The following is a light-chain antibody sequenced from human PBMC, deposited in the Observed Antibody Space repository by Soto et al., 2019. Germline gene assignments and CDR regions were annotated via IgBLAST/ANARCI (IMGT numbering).Light chain of an antibody. V-gene: IGKV1-5*03. J-gene: IGKJ2*01. CDR3: QQYSTYPYI. CDR2: KAS. CDR1: QSINRW. Sequence: DIQMTQSPSTLSASVGDRVTITCRASQSINRWLAWYQQKPGKAPKLLIYKASTLESGVPSRFSGGGIGTEFXLRIXXXXXXXXATYYCQQYSTYPYIFGQGTK.